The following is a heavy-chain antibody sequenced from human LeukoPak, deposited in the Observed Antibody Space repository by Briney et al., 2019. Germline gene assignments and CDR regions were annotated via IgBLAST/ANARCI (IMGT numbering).Heavy chain of an antibody. CDR3: ASSGPPIAAAGTRWFDP. J-gene: IGHJ5*02. D-gene: IGHD6-13*01. V-gene: IGHV3-66*01. Sequence: QAGGSLRLSCAASGFTFSSYDMNWVRQAPGKGLEWVSVIYSGGSTYYADSVKGRFTISRDNSKNTLYLQMNSLRAEDTAVYYCASSGPPIAAAGTRWFDPWGQGTLVTVSS. CDR1: GFTFSSYD. CDR2: IYSGGST.